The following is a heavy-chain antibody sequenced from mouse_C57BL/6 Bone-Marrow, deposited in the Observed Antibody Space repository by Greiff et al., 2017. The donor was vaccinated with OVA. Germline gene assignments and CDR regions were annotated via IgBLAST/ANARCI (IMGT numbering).Heavy chain of an antibody. J-gene: IGHJ4*01. Sequence: VQLQQSGPELVKPGASVKIPCKASGYTFTDYNMDWVQQSHGKSLEWIGDINPNNGGTIYNQKFKGKATLTVATSSSTAYMELRSLTSEDTAVYYGARGGYYGNFGAMDYWGQGTSVTVSS. D-gene: IGHD2-1*01. CDR1: GYTFTDYN. CDR3: ARGGYYGNFGAMDY. CDR2: INPNNGGT. V-gene: IGHV1-18*01.